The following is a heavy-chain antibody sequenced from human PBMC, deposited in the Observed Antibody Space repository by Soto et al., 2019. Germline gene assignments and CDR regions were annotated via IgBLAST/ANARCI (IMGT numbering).Heavy chain of an antibody. Sequence: SETLSLTCTVSGGSISSGDYYWSWIRQPPGKGLEWIGYIYYSGSTYYNPSLKSRVTISVDTSKNQFSLKLSSVTAADTAVYYCARAGSSSWYWENNWFDPWGQGTLVTVSS. D-gene: IGHD6-13*01. CDR1: GGSISSGDYY. V-gene: IGHV4-30-4*01. CDR3: ARAGSSSWYWENNWFDP. CDR2: IYYSGST. J-gene: IGHJ5*02.